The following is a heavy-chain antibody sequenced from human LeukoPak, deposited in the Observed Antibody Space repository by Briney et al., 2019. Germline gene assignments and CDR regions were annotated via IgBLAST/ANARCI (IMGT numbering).Heavy chain of an antibody. CDR3: ARDGPYDYDALTAYQEFDY. Sequence: ASVKVSCKASGYTFTDYYMHWVRQAPGQGLEWMGWINPNSGDTNYAQKFQGRVTMTRDTSISTVYMELSKLRSDDTAVYYCARDGPYDYDALTAYQEFDYWGQGTLVTVSS. CDR2: INPNSGDT. J-gene: IGHJ4*02. V-gene: IGHV1-2*02. D-gene: IGHD3-9*01. CDR1: GYTFTDYY.